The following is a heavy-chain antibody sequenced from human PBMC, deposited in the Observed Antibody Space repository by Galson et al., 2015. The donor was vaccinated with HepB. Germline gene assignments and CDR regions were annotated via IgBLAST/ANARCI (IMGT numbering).Heavy chain of an antibody. CDR3: AKDYRDGYNPPLYFDY. D-gene: IGHD5-24*01. CDR1: GFTFDDYT. CDR2: ISWDGGST. Sequence: SLRLSCAASGFTFDDYTMHWVRQAPGKGLEWVSLISWDGGSTYYADSVKGRFTISRDNSKNSLYLQMNSLRTEDTALYYCAKDYRDGYNPPLYFDYWGQGTLVTVSS. J-gene: IGHJ4*02. V-gene: IGHV3-43*01.